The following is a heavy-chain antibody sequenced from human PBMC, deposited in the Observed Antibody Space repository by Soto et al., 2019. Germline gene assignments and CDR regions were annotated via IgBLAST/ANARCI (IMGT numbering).Heavy chain of an antibody. CDR3: ARDFLERPVLRFLEWLPQAYYYGMDV. Sequence: PGGSLRLSCAASGFTFSSYGMHWVRQAPGKGLEWVAVISYDGSNKYYADSVKGRFTISRDNSKNTLYLQMNSLRAEDTAVYYCARDFLERPVLRFLEWLPQAYYYGMDVWGQGTTVTVSS. J-gene: IGHJ6*02. CDR2: ISYDGSNK. D-gene: IGHD3-3*01. CDR1: GFTFSSYG. V-gene: IGHV3-30*03.